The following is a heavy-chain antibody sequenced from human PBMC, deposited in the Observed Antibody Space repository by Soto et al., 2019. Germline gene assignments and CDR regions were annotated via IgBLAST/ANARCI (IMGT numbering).Heavy chain of an antibody. V-gene: IGHV4-59*01. CDR3: ARAYGDYVFDY. D-gene: IGHD4-17*01. CDR1: VGSISSYY. CDR2: IYYSGST. Sequence: PSETLSLTCTVSVGSISSYYWSWIRQPPGKGLEWIGYIYYSGSTNYNPSLKSRVTISVDTSKNQFSLKLSSVTAADTAVYYCARAYGDYVFDYWGQGTLVTVSS. J-gene: IGHJ4*02.